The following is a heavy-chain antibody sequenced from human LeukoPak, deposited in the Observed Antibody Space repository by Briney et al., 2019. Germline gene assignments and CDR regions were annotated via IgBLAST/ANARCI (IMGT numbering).Heavy chain of an antibody. D-gene: IGHD3-10*01. V-gene: IGHV3-48*01. CDR2: ISSSSTMI. Sequence: GGSLRLSCAASEFNFENFAMNWVRQAPGKGLGWLSYISSSSTMIEYADSVKGRFTISRDNAKNSLYLQMSSLKGEDTAVYYCARGITVIRGVLLDFWGQGTQVIVSS. CDR1: EFNFENFA. J-gene: IGHJ4*02. CDR3: ARGITVIRGVLLDF.